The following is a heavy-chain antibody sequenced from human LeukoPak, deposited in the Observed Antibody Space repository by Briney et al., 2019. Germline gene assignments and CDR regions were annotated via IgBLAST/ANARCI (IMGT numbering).Heavy chain of an antibody. CDR2: INSDGSST. CDR3: ASTNRLDY. J-gene: IGHJ4*02. CDR1: GFTFGNYW. Sequence: PGGSLRLSCAASGFTFGNYWMHWVRQAPGKGPVWVSRINSDGSSTSYADSVQGRFTISRDNAKNTLFLQMNSLRVEDTAVYYCASTNRLDYWGPGTLVTVSS. V-gene: IGHV3-74*01. D-gene: IGHD2/OR15-2a*01.